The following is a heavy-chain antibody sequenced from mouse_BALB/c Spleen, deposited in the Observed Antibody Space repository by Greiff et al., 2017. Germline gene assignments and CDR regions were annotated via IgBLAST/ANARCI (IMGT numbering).Heavy chain of an antibody. V-gene: IGHV6-6*02. D-gene: IGHD2-4*01. CDR3: TRHYYDYDQAWFAY. CDR1: GFTFSNYW. CDR2: IRLKSNNYAT. J-gene: IGHJ3*01. Sequence: EVKLVESGGGLVQPGGSMKLSCVASGFTFSNYWMNWVRQSPEKGLEWVAEIRLKSNNYATHYAESVKGRFTISRDDSKSSVYLQMNNLRAEDTGIYYCTRHYYDYDQAWFAYWGQGTLVTVSA.